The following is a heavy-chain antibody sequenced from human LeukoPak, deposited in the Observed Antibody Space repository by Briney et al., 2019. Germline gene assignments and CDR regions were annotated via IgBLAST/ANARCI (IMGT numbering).Heavy chain of an antibody. CDR1: GFTLKSYW. J-gene: IGHJ4*02. Sequence: AGGSLRLSCAASGFTLKSYWMHWVRQAPGKGLVWVSRIDNDGSSANYADSVKGRFTVSRDNAKNTLYLQVNSLGAEDTAVYYCARDDKLKFDYWGQGTLVTVSS. CDR2: IDNDGSSA. V-gene: IGHV3-74*01. CDR3: ARDDKLKFDY.